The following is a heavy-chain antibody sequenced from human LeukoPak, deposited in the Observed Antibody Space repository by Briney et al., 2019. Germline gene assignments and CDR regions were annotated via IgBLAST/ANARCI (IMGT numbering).Heavy chain of an antibody. CDR2: ISGGGGST. V-gene: IGHV3-23*01. Sequence: GGSLRLSCAASGFTFSSYAVSWVRQAPGKGLEWVSAISGGGGSTYYADSVKGRFTISRDNSKNTLYLQMNSLRAEDTAVYYCAKAPGLRYFDFWGQGTLVTVSS. CDR1: GFTFSSYA. D-gene: IGHD3-9*01. J-gene: IGHJ4*02. CDR3: AKAPGLRYFDF.